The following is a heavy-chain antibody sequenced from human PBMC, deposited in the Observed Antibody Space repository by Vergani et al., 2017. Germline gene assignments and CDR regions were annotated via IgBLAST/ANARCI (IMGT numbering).Heavy chain of an antibody. D-gene: IGHD2-8*01. J-gene: IGHJ4*02. CDR1: GSTFSSYA. CDR2: ISRSSSTI. CDR3: AKQSPDVFCTNGVCPLGY. Sequence: EVQLVESGGGLVQPGGSLRLSCAASGSTFSSYAMNWVRQAPGKGLEWVSYISRSSSTIYYADSVKGRITISRDNAKNSLHLQMNNLRAEDTAVYYFAKQSPDVFCTNGVCPLGYWGQGALGTVSS. V-gene: IGHV3-48*01.